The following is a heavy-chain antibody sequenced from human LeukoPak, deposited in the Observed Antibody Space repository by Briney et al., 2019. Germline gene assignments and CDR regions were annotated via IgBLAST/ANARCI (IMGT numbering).Heavy chain of an antibody. CDR3: ARVPTLGYSYGYAWFDP. D-gene: IGHD5-18*01. CDR2: IYHSGST. V-gene: IGHV4-38-2*01. Sequence: PSETLSLTCAVSGYSISSGYYWGWIRQPPGKGLEWIGSIYHSGSTYYNPSLKSRVTISVDTSKNQFSLKLSSVTAADTAVYYCARVPTLGYSYGYAWFDPWGQGTLVTVSS. CDR1: GYSISSGYY. J-gene: IGHJ5*02.